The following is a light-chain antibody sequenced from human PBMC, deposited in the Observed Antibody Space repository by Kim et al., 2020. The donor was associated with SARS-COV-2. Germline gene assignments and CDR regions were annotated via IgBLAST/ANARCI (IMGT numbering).Light chain of an antibody. CDR3: QQYNKWPYT. CDR1: QSVISN. CDR2: GPS. Sequence: SVSQGERATLSGRAGQSVISNLAWYQQKPGQAPRLLIYGPSTRATGIPARFSGSGSGTEFTLTISSLQSEDFAFYYCQQYNKWPYTFGQGTKLEIK. J-gene: IGKJ2*01. V-gene: IGKV3-15*01.